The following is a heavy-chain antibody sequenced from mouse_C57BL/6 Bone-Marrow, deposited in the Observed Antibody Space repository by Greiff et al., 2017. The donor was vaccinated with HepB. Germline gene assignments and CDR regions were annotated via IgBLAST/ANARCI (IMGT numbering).Heavy chain of an antibody. V-gene: IGHV3-8*01. Sequence: VQLKESGPGLAKPSQTLSLTCSVTGYSITSDYWNWIRKFPGNKLEYMGYISYSGSTYYNPSLNSRISITRDTSKNQYYLQLNSRTTEDTATYYCAGGSNYGWYIDVWGKGTTVTVSS. D-gene: IGHD2-5*01. CDR2: ISYSGST. J-gene: IGHJ1*03. CDR1: GYSITSDY. CDR3: AGGSNYGWYIDV.